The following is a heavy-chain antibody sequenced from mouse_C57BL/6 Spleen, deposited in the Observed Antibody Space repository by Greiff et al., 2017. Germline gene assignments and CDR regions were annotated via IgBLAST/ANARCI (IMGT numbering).Heavy chain of an antibody. CDR1: GYNFTSYW. V-gene: IGHV1-50*01. CDR2: IDPSDSYT. Sequence: QVQLQQPGAELVKPGASVKLSCKASGYNFTSYWMQWVKQRPGQGLEWIGAIDPSDSYTNYNQEFKGKATVTVATSSSTAYMQLSSLTSEDSADYDCSRRRGYDYGSSSRYAMDYWGQGTSVTVAS. J-gene: IGHJ4*01. CDR3: SRRRGYDYGSSSRYAMDY. D-gene: IGHD1-1*01.